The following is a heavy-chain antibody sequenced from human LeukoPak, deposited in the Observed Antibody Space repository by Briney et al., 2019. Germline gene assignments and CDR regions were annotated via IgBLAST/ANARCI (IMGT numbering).Heavy chain of an antibody. CDR1: GFNVSSNY. CDR3: ARARIAVAGTRWFDP. V-gene: IGHV3-53*01. Sequence: TGGSLRLSCAASGFNVSSNYMSWVRQAPGKGLEWVSVIYSGGSTYYADSVKGRFTISRDNSKNTLYLQMNSLRAEDTAVYYCARARIAVAGTRWFDPWGQGTLVTVSS. J-gene: IGHJ5*02. D-gene: IGHD6-19*01. CDR2: IYSGGST.